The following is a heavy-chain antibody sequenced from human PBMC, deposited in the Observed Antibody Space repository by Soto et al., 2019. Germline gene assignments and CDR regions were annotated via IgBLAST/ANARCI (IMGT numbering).Heavy chain of an antibody. D-gene: IGHD2-2*01. J-gene: IGHJ5*02. CDR2: IYYSGST. Sequence: QLQLQESGPGLMKPSETLSLTCTVSGGSISSSSYYWGWIRQPPGKGLEWIGSIYYSGSTYYNPSLKSRVTISVDTSKNQFSLKLSSVPAADTAVYYCARQPYCSSTSCYPFSNWFDPWGQGTLVTVSS. CDR3: ARQPYCSSTSCYPFSNWFDP. V-gene: IGHV4-39*01. CDR1: GGSISSSSYY.